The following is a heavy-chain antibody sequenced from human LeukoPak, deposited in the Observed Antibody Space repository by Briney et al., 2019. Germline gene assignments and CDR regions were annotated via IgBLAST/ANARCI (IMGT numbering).Heavy chain of an antibody. V-gene: IGHV4-61*01. CDR3: ARVGSKLWFGELLYYFDY. D-gene: IGHD3-10*01. CDR1: GGSVSSGSYY. CDR2: IYHSGST. Sequence: SETLSLTCTVSGGSVSSGSYYWSWIRQPPGKGLEWIGEIYHSGSTNYNPSLKSRVTISVDKSKNQFSLKLSSVTAADTAVYCCARVGSKLWFGELLYYFDYWGQGTLVTVSS. J-gene: IGHJ4*02.